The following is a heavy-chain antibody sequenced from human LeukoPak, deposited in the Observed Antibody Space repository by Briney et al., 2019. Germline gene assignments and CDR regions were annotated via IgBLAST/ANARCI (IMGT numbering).Heavy chain of an antibody. CDR1: GGTFSSYA. D-gene: IGHD3-10*01. Sequence: SVKVSCKASGGTFSSYAISWVRQAPGQGLEWMGGIIPIFGTPNYAQKFQGRVTITADESTSTAYMELSSLRSEDTAVYYCARHYGPYYYYGMDVWGQGTTVTVSS. V-gene: IGHV1-69*13. CDR2: IIPIFGTP. J-gene: IGHJ6*02. CDR3: ARHYGPYYYYGMDV.